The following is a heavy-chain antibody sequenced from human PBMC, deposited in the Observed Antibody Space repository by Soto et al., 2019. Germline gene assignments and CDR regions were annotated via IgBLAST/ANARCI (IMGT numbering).Heavy chain of an antibody. J-gene: IGHJ5*01. CDR3: STRAYDTNGYYRFDP. V-gene: IGHV4-34*01. CDR1: GGSFSGHS. CDR2: INHSGRV. D-gene: IGHD3-22*01. Sequence: LSLTCAVYGGSFSGHSWTWIRQSPGKGLEWIGDINHSGRVNYSPSLKSRVTISLDTSKNQFSLTLSAVTAADTAMYYCSTRAYDTNGYYRFDPWGQGTLVTVSS.